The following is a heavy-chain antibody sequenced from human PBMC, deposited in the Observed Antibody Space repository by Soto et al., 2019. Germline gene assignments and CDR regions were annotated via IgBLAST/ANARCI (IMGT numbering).Heavy chain of an antibody. D-gene: IGHD2-2*01. CDR2: VSSDGSLK. V-gene: IGHV3-30*04. J-gene: IGHJ4*02. CDR1: EVILTNSA. CDR3: TREGPSSLTSYFDY. Sequence: SLRLSCVGSEVILTNSAMHWVRQAPGKGLEWVAVVSSDGSLKYYADSVEGRFTTSRDSSKNTLYLQMNSLRPEDTAVYYCTREGPSSLTSYFDYWGQGTLVTVSS.